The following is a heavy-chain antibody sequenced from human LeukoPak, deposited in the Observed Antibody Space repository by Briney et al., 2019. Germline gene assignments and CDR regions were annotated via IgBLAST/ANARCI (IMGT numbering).Heavy chain of an antibody. V-gene: IGHV3-30*18. CDR1: GFTFSSYG. Sequence: PGRSLRLSCAASGFTFSSYGMHWVRQAPGKGLEWVAVISYDGSNKYYADSVKGRFTISRDNSKNTLYLQMNSLRAGDTAVYYCAKGLDMGLTIYYYYGMDVWGQGTTVTVSS. J-gene: IGHJ6*02. D-gene: IGHD2-15*01. CDR2: ISYDGSNK. CDR3: AKGLDMGLTIYYYYGMDV.